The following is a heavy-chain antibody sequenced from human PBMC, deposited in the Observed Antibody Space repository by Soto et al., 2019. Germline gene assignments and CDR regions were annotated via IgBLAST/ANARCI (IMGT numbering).Heavy chain of an antibody. D-gene: IGHD4-17*01. V-gene: IGHV4-59*01. CDR1: GGSISSYY. CDR2: IYYSGST. Sequence: SETLSLTCTVSGGSISSYYWSWIRQPPGKGLEWIGYIYYSGSTNYNPSLKSRVTISVDTSKNQFPLKLSSVTAADTAVYYCAYDDYGDYVFDYWGQGTLVTVSS. CDR3: AYDDYGDYVFDY. J-gene: IGHJ4*02.